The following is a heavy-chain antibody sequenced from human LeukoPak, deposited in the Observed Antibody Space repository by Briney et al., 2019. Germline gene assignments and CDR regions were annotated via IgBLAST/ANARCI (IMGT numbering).Heavy chain of an antibody. J-gene: IGHJ6*03. CDR1: GSSFGDFA. Sequence: GGSLRLSCAASGSSFGDFAMQWVRQAPGKGLEWVALINWNASFTHYADSVKGRFTISRDNSKNSLSLQMNSLRPEDTALYYCAKERRGYYMDVWGKGTTVIVSS. V-gene: IGHV3-43D*04. CDR2: INWNASFT. D-gene: IGHD3-10*01. CDR3: AKERRGYYMDV.